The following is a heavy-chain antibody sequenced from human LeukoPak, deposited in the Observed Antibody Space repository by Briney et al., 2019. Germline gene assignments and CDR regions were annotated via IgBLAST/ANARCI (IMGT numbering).Heavy chain of an antibody. Sequence: PSETLSLTCTVSGGSISSYYWSWIRQPPGKGLEWIGYIYYSGSTNYDPSLKSRVTISVDTSKNQFSLKLSSVTAADTAVYYCAKGGLTVGAFDIWGQGTMVTVSS. CDR2: IYYSGST. D-gene: IGHD3-16*01. CDR1: GGSISSYY. V-gene: IGHV4-59*08. CDR3: AKGGLTVGAFDI. J-gene: IGHJ3*02.